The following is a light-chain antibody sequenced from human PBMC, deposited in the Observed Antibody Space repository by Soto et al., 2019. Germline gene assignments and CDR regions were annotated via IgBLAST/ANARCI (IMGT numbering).Light chain of an antibody. CDR2: DAS. Sequence: EIVLTQSPATLSLSPGERATLSCRASQSVSSYLAWYQQKPGQAPRLLIYDASNRATGIPVRFSGSGSGTDFTLTIISLEPEDFAVYYCQQRSNWPPPYTFGQGTKVDIK. CDR1: QSVSSY. V-gene: IGKV3-11*01. J-gene: IGKJ2*01. CDR3: QQRSNWPPPYT.